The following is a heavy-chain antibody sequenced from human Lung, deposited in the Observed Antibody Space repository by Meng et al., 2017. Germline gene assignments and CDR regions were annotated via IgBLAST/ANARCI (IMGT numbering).Heavy chain of an antibody. CDR3: ARDEDISAAGKLFGDY. CDR2: IDPKSGDT. D-gene: IGHD6-13*01. Sequence: QVRRGQSGAEVKKPGASVKVSCKPSGYNFPDYWLHWVRRAPGQGLELMGRIDPKSGDTHYAQRFQGRVTMTGDTSISTAYMELSGLRSDDTAMYYCARDEDISAAGKLFGDYWGQGTLVTVSS. V-gene: IGHV1-2*06. J-gene: IGHJ4*02. CDR1: GYNFPDYW.